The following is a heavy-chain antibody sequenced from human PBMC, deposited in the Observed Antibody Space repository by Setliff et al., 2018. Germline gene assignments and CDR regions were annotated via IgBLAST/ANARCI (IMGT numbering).Heavy chain of an antibody. CDR1: DDSFYSDYYF. V-gene: IGHV4-39*01. CDR2: ISSSGAT. D-gene: IGHD5-12*01. CDR3: AREGRWDYNYPIY. Sequence: PSETLSLTCSVSDDSFYSDYYFWGWIRQPPGKGLEWIATISSSGATNYNSSLKSRVTLSRDVAKRQFALNLRSVTAVGTAVYYCAREGRWDYNYPIYWGQGILGTVS. J-gene: IGHJ4*02.